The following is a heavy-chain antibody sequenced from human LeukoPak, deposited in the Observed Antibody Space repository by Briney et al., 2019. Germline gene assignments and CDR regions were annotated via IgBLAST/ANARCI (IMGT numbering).Heavy chain of an antibody. Sequence: GRSLRLSCAASGFTFDDYAMHWVRQAPGKGLEWVSGISWNSGSIGYADSVKGRFTISRDNAKNSLYLQMNSLRAEDTALYYCAKAIAAAGFFDYWGQGTLVTVSS. V-gene: IGHV3-9*01. CDR3: AKAIAAAGFFDY. CDR2: ISWNSGSI. D-gene: IGHD6-13*01. CDR1: GFTFDDYA. J-gene: IGHJ4*02.